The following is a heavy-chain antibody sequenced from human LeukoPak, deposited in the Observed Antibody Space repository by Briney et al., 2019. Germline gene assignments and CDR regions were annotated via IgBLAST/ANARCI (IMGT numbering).Heavy chain of an antibody. CDR3: ARDLRGTHFDY. D-gene: IGHD1-1*01. J-gene: IGHJ4*02. CDR2: INWNGGST. CDR1: GFTFDDYG. V-gene: IGHV3-20*04. Sequence: GGSLRLSCAASGFTFDDYGMSWVRQAPGKGLEWVSGINWNGGSTGYADSVKGRFTISRDNAKNSPYLQMNSLRAEDTALYYCARDLRGTHFDYWGQGTLVTVSS.